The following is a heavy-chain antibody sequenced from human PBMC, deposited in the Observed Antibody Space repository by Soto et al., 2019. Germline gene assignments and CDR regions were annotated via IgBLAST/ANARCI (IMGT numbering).Heavy chain of an antibody. V-gene: IGHV3-23*01. J-gene: IGHJ6*02. CDR1: GFTFSSYA. Sequence: GSLRLSCAASGFTFSSYAMSWVRQAPGKGLEWVSAISGSGGSTYYADSVKGRFTISRDNSKNTLYLQMNSLRAEDTAVYYCAKGLRYFNPTSPYGMDVWGQGTTVTVSS. CDR3: AKGLRYFNPTSPYGMDV. D-gene: IGHD3-9*01. CDR2: ISGSGGST.